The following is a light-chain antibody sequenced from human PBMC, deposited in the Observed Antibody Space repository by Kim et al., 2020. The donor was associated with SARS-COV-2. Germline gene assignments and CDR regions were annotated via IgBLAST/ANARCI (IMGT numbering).Light chain of an antibody. CDR3: HQYDKFPQT. CDR1: QDINDY. J-gene: IGKJ3*01. Sequence: GDRVTITCQASQDINDYLDWYQQKPGKVPKLLIYDVSRLEAGVPARFSGRGSGTDFTLTISSLQPEDVATYYCHQYDKFPQTFGPGTKVDIK. CDR2: DVS. V-gene: IGKV1-33*01.